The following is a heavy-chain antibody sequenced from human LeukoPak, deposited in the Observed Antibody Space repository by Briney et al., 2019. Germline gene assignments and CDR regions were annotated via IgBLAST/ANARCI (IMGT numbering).Heavy chain of an antibody. Sequence: GGSLRLSCAASGFTFSSYAMHWVRQAPGKGLEWVAVISYDGSNKYYADSVKGRFTISRDNSKNTLYLQMNSLRAEDTALYYCGSPVVPAATRFDPWGQGTLVTVSS. CDR2: ISYDGSNK. D-gene: IGHD2-2*01. V-gene: IGHV3-30-3*01. J-gene: IGHJ5*02. CDR3: GSPVVPAATRFDP. CDR1: GFTFSSYA.